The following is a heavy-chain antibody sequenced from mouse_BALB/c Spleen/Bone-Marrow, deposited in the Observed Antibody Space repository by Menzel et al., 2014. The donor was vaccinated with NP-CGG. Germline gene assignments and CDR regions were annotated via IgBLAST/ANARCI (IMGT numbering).Heavy chain of an antibody. CDR2: ISSGSSTI. D-gene: IGHD2-4*01. V-gene: IGHV5-17*02. CDR1: GFTFSSFG. J-gene: IGHJ4*01. CDR3: TRKGALITHYYAMDY. Sequence: EVKLVESGGGLVQPGGSRKLSCAASGFTFSSFGMHWVRQAPEKGPEWVAYISSGSSTIYYADTVKGRFTISRDNPKNYLFLQMTSLRSEDTAMYYCTRKGALITHYYAMDYWGQGTSVTVSS.